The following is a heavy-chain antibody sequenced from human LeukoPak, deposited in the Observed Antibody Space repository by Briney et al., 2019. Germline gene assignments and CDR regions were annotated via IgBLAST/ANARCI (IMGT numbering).Heavy chain of an antibody. Sequence: SETLSLTCAVYGGSFSGYYWSWIRQPPGKGLEWIGEINHSGSTNYNPSLKSRVTISVDTSKNQFSLKLSSVTAADTAVYYCARSIFGDVFDIWGQGTMVTVSS. CDR2: INHSGST. D-gene: IGHD3-3*01. CDR1: GGSFSGYY. V-gene: IGHV4-34*01. CDR3: ARSIFGDVFDI. J-gene: IGHJ3*02.